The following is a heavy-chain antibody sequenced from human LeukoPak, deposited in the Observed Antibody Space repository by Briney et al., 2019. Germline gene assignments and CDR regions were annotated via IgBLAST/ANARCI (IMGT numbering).Heavy chain of an antibody. CDR1: GFTFRDYG. J-gene: IGHJ6*02. D-gene: IGHD3-10*01. V-gene: IGHV3-30*18. CDR3: AKDSRLLRGVFLFYYYGLDV. CDR2: ISYDGSKT. Sequence: PGRSLRLSCAASGFTFRDYGMHWVRQAPGKGLEWVAIISYDGSKTYYADSVKGRFTISRDNSKRTLYLQVNSLRAEDTAVYYCAKDSRLLRGVFLFYYYGLDVWGQGTTVTVSS.